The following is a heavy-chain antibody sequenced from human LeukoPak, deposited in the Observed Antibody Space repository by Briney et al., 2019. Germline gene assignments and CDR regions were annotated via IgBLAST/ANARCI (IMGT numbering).Heavy chain of an antibody. Sequence: GRSLRLSCAASGFTFDDYAMHWVRQAPGKGLEWVSGISWNSGSIGYADSVKGRITISRDNAKNSLYLQMNSLRAEDTALYYCAKEADIVATTIGGGFDYWGQGTLVTVSS. CDR3: AKEADIVATTIGGGFDY. CDR1: GFTFDDYA. V-gene: IGHV3-9*01. J-gene: IGHJ4*02. CDR2: ISWNSGSI. D-gene: IGHD5-12*01.